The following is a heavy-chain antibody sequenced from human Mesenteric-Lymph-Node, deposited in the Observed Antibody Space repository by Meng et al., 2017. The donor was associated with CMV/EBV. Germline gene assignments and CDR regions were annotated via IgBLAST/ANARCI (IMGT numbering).Heavy chain of an antibody. CDR2: FYRGGGGT. Sequence: GGSLRLSCAASGFTFSDYNMNWVRQAPGKGLEWVSVFYRGGGGTNYVDSVQGRFTISKDYSRNTLFLQMNSLRVEDTAVYYCVKDDPSGWGDYWGQGILVTVSS. CDR1: GFTFSDYN. CDR3: VKDDPSGWGDY. D-gene: IGHD6-19*01. V-gene: IGHV3-23*03. J-gene: IGHJ4*02.